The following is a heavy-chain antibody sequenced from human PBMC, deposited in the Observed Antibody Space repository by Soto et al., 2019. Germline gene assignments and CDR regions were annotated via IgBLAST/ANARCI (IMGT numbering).Heavy chain of an antibody. Sequence: GGSLRLSCTASGFTFSNALMSWVRQAPGKGMEWVGRIKSKNNGGTTDYAEPVKDRFNISRDDSKTTLYLQMNSLKTEDTAVYYCTRDDTINKNWGQGTMVNASS. CDR1: GFTFSNAL. CDR3: TRDDTINKN. V-gene: IGHV3-15*01. J-gene: IGHJ4*02. CDR2: IKSKNNGGTT.